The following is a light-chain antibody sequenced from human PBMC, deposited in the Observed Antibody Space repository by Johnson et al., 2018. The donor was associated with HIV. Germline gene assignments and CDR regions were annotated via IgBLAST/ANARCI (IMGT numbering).Light chain of an antibody. CDR3: GTWDTSLSAGGV. V-gene: IGLV1-51*02. Sequence: QSVLTQPPSVSAAPGQKVTISCSGSSSTIGSNYVSWYQLLPGTPPKLLIFKNNERPSGIPDRFSGSKSGTSATLGITGLQPGDEADYYCGTWDTSLSAGGVFGTGTKVTVL. CDR1: SSTIGSNY. J-gene: IGLJ1*01. CDR2: KNN.